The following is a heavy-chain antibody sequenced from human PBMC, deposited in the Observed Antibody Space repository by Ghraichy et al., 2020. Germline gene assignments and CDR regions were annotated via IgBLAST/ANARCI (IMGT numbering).Heavy chain of an antibody. D-gene: IGHD4-17*01. Sequence: GGSLRLSCAASGFTFSSSGMHWVRQAPGKGLEWVAVISYEGSNKYYADSVQVRFTISRYNSKNTLYMQMNSLRAEDTDVYYCAKDRCYGDYAFRSLPRDYYNLGMDVWGSGNTVTVSS. CDR2: ISYEGSNK. J-gene: IGHJ6*04. V-gene: IGHV3-30*18. CDR3: AKDRCYGDYAFRSLPRDYYNLGMDV. CDR1: GFTFSSSG.